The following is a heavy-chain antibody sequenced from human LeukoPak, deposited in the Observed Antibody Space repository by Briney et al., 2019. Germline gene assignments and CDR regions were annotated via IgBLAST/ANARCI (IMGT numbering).Heavy chain of an antibody. CDR2: ISGNGGST. CDR3: ARAGYDDAFGI. D-gene: IGHD3-3*01. J-gene: IGHJ3*02. Sequence: PGGYLRLSCAASGFTFSSYAMHWVRQAPGKGLEYVLAISGNGGSTCYANSVKGRFTISRDNSMSTLYLQMGSLRAEDMAVYYCARAGYDDAFGIWGQGTMVTVSS. CDR1: GFTFSSYA. V-gene: IGHV3-64*01.